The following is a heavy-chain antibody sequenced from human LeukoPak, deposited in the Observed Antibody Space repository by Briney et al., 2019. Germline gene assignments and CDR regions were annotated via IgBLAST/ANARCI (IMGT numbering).Heavy chain of an antibody. CDR2: ISYSGSTT. Sequence: GGSLRLSCAASGFTFTNFEMNWVRQAPGKGLEWVSYISYSGSTTSYADSVKGRFTISRDISKNTLYLQMNSLRAEDTAVYYCAKAVGNPPYYFDYWGQGTLVTVSS. V-gene: IGHV3-48*03. J-gene: IGHJ4*02. CDR1: GFTFTNFE. D-gene: IGHD2-21*01. CDR3: AKAVGNPPYYFDY.